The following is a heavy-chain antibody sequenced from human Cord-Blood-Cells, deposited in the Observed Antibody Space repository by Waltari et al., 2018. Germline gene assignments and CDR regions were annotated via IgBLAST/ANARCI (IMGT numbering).Heavy chain of an antibody. Sequence: QVQLQQWGAGLLKPSETLSLPCAVYGGSFSGYYWSWSRKPPGKGLDWIGEINHSGSTNYNPSLKSRVTISVDTSKNQFSLKLSSVTAADTAVYYCARRAFYYYDSSGYYYWGQGTLVTVSS. CDR2: INHSGST. V-gene: IGHV4-34*01. CDR3: ARRAFYYYDSSGYYY. D-gene: IGHD3-22*01. CDR1: GGSFSGYY. J-gene: IGHJ4*02.